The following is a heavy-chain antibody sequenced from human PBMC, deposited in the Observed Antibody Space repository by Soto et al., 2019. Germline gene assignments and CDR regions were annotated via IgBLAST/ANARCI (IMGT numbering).Heavy chain of an antibody. CDR1: GYTFTSYD. D-gene: IGHD3-10*01. J-gene: IGHJ6*02. Sequence: ASVKVSCKASGYTFTSYDINWVRQATGQGLEWMGWMNPNSGNTGYAQKFQGRVTMTRNTSISTAYMELSSLRSEDTAVYCCARGLYYYGSGSYYGGYYYYGMDVWGQGTTVTVSS. CDR2: MNPNSGNT. V-gene: IGHV1-8*01. CDR3: ARGLYYYGSGSYYGGYYYYGMDV.